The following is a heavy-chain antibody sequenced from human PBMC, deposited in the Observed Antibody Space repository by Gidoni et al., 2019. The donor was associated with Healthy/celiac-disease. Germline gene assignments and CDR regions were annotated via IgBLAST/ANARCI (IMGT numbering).Heavy chain of an antibody. D-gene: IGHD3-3*01. V-gene: IGHV3-23*01. J-gene: IGHJ6*02. CDR3: AKTEVTIFGVVIRDYYYYGMDV. Sequence: EVQLLESGGGLVQPGGSLRLSCAASGFTFISYAMSWVRPAPGKGLEWVSAISGSGGSTYYADSGKGRFTISRDNSKNTLYLKMNSLRAEDTAVYYCAKTEVTIFGVVIRDYYYYGMDVWGQGTTVTVSS. CDR2: ISGSGGST. CDR1: GFTFISYA.